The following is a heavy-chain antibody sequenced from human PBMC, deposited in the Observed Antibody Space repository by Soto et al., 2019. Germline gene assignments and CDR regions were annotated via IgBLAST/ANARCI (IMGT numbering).Heavy chain of an antibody. CDR3: ARVASAHYGDSQYYYYGMDV. Sequence: PGESLKISCKGSGYSFTSYWTGWVRQMPGKGLEWMGIIYPGDSDTRYSPSFQGQVTISADKSISTAYLQWSSLKASDTAMYYCARVASAHYGDSQYYYYGMDVWGQGTTVTVSS. CDR1: GYSFTSYW. D-gene: IGHD4-17*01. V-gene: IGHV5-51*01. J-gene: IGHJ6*02. CDR2: IYPGDSDT.